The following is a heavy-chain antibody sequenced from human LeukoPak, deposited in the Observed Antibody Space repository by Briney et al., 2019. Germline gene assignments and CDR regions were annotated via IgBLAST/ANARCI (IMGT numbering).Heavy chain of an antibody. CDR2: ISTYNGNT. D-gene: IGHD2-15*01. Sequence: ASVTVSCKASGYTFTSYGISWVRQAPGQGLEWMGWISTYNGNTNYAQKLQGRVTMTTDTSTSTAYMELMSLRSDDTAVYYCARCPTTLGRSWYSYFDYWGEGALVTVSS. J-gene: IGHJ4*02. V-gene: IGHV1-18*04. CDR3: ARCPTTLGRSWYSYFDY. CDR1: GYTFTSYG.